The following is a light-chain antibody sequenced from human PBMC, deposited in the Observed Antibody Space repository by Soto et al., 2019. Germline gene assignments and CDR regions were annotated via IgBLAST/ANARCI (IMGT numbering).Light chain of an antibody. J-gene: IGKJ4*01. Sequence: EVVMTQSPATVSVSPGEGVTLSCRASQTISNDLAWYQQKPGQAPRLLIYGASTRATGVPARFSGGGSGTEVTITISSLQSEDFAFYYCQQNNKWPPVTFGGGTKVEIK. CDR1: QTISND. V-gene: IGKV3-15*01. CDR3: QQNNKWPPVT. CDR2: GAS.